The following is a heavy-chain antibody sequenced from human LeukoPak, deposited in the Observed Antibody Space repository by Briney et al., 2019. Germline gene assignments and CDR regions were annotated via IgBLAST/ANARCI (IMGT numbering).Heavy chain of an antibody. D-gene: IGHD2-2*01. J-gene: IGHJ3*02. CDR1: GDPISRSSHY. V-gene: IGHV4-39*07. CDR3: ARACSGTLCYPGPNDAFDI. CDR2: IYYSGSP. Sequence: PSETLSLTCTVSGDPISRSSHYWGWIRQPPGKGLEWIGSIYYSGSPYYNPSLKSRVTISIDTSKKQFSLKLTSVTAADTAMYYCARACSGTLCYPGPNDAFDIWGQGTMVTVSA.